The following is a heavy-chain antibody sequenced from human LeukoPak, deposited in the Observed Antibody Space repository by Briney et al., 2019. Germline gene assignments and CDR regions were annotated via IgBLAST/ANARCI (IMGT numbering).Heavy chain of an antibody. CDR2: ISSSSSYI. CDR1: GFTFSSYS. Sequence: GGSLRLSCAASGFTFSSYSMSWVRQAPGKGLEWVSSISSSSSYIYYADSVKGRFTISRDSAKNSLYLQMNSLRAEDTAVYYCARGGCSSTSCSFDYWGQGTLVTVSS. CDR3: ARGGCSSTSCSFDY. D-gene: IGHD2-2*01. J-gene: IGHJ4*02. V-gene: IGHV3-21*01.